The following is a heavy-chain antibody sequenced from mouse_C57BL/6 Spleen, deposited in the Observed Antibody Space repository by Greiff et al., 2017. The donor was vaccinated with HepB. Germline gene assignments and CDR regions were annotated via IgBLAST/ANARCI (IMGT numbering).Heavy chain of an antibody. D-gene: IGHD1-1*01. J-gene: IGHJ4*01. V-gene: IGHV1-18*01. CDR2: INPNNGGT. CDR1: GYTFTDYN. Sequence: EVQLQQSGPELVKPGASVKIPCKASGYTFTDYNMDWVKQSHGKSLEWIGDINPNNGGTIYNQKFKGKATLTVDKSSSTAYMELRSLTSEDTAVYYCARGVITTVVATSFYYAMDYWGQGTSVTVSS. CDR3: ARGVITTVVATSFYYAMDY.